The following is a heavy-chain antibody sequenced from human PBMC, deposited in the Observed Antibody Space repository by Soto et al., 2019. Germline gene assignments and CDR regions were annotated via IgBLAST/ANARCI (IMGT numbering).Heavy chain of an antibody. Sequence: EASVKVSCKASGYTFTSYGISWVRQAPGQGLEWMGWISAYNGNTNYAQKLQGRVTITRDTSASTAYMELSSLRSEDTAVYYCARSSSIAARPPDYWGQGTLVTVSS. CDR1: GYTFTSYG. V-gene: IGHV1-18*04. CDR2: ISAYNGNT. CDR3: ARSSSIAARPPDY. J-gene: IGHJ4*02. D-gene: IGHD6-6*01.